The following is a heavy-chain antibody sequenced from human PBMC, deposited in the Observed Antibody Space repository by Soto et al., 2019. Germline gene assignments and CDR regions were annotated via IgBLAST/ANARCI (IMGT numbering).Heavy chain of an antibody. Sequence: GGSLRLSCAASGFTFSSYGMHWVRQAPGKGLEWVAVISYDGSNKYYADSVKGRFTISRDNSKNTLYLQMNSLRAEDTAVYYCAKHPWGYYDSRPYGMDVWGQGTMVTVSS. CDR1: GFTFSSYG. CDR2: ISYDGSNK. CDR3: AKHPWGYYDSRPYGMDV. V-gene: IGHV3-30*18. D-gene: IGHD3-22*01. J-gene: IGHJ6*02.